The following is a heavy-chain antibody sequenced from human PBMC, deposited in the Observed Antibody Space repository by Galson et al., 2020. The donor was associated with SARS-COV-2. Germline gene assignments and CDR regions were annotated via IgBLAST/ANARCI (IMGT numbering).Heavy chain of an antibody. CDR3: ARDGPRYSSSWYLSPDWEVYFQH. CDR1: GFTFSSYE. CDR2: ISSSGSTI. D-gene: IGHD6-13*01. Sequence: GGSLRLSCAASGFTFSSYEMNWVRQAPGKGLEWVSYISSSGSTIYYADSVKGRFTISRDNAKNSLYLQMNSLRAEDTAVYYCARDGPRYSSSWYLSPDWEVYFQHWGQGALVTVSS. V-gene: IGHV3-48*03. J-gene: IGHJ1*01.